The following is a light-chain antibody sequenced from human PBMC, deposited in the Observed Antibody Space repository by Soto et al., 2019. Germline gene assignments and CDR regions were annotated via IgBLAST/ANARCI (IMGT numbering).Light chain of an antibody. CDR3: CSYAGSSFYV. CDR1: SSDVGSYNL. CDR2: EGS. V-gene: IGLV2-23*01. J-gene: IGLJ1*01. Sequence: QSVLTQPASVSGSPGQSITISCTGTSSDVGSYNLVSWYQQHPGKAPKLMIYEGSKRPSGVSNRFSGSKSGNTASLTISALQAEDEADYYCCSYAGSSFYVFGTGTQLTVL.